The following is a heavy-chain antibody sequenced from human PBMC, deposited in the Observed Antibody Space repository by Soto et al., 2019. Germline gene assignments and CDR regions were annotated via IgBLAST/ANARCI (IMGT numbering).Heavy chain of an antibody. CDR2: INHSGST. Sequence: SETLSLTCAVYGGSFSGYYWSWICQPPGKGLEWIGEINHSGSTNYNPSLKSRVTISVDTSKNQFSLKLSSVTAADTAVYYCAREYSSSPRYYFDYWGQGTLVTVSS. V-gene: IGHV4-34*01. D-gene: IGHD6-6*01. CDR3: AREYSSSPRYYFDY. CDR1: GGSFSGYY. J-gene: IGHJ4*02.